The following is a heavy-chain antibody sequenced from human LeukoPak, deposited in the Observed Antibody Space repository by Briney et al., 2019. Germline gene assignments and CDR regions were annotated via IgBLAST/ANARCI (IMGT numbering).Heavy chain of an antibody. CDR1: GFTFSSYA. V-gene: IGHV3-23*01. CDR2: ISGSGGST. J-gene: IGHJ4*02. CDR3: ANSMVRGVSPFDY. D-gene: IGHD3-10*01. Sequence: GGSLRLSCAASGFTFSSYAMSWVRQAPGKGLEWVSAISGSGGSTYYADSVKGRFTISRDNSKNTLYLQMNSLRAEDTAVYYCANSMVRGVSPFDYWGQGTLVTVYS.